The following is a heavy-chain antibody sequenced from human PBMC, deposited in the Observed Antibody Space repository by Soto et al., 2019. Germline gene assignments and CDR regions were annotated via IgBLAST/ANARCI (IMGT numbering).Heavy chain of an antibody. J-gene: IGHJ5*02. CDR2: IYYSGSA. CDR3: ARLHCNSPNCVPLDP. D-gene: IGHD2-2*01. V-gene: IGHV4-39*01. Sequence: SETLSLTCTLSGSSISSVSYYWGWIRQPPGKGLEWIGSIYYSGSAYYSPSLKSRVTMSVDTSKNQLSLKLSSVTAADTAVYYCARLHCNSPNCVPLDPWGQGTLVTVSS. CDR1: GSSISSVSYY.